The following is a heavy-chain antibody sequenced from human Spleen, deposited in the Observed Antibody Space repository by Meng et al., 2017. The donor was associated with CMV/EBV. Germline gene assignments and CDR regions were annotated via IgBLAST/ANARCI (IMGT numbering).Heavy chain of an antibody. J-gene: IGHJ4*02. CDR3: ARDVSPSGTYFCFGY. Sequence: SGFTFSSYWMPWVRQAPGKGLVWVSRINSDGSSTSYADSVKGRFTISRDNAKNTLYLQMSSLRAEDTAVYYCARDVSPSGTYFCFGYWGQGTLVTVSS. D-gene: IGHD1-26*01. CDR1: GFTFSSYW. CDR2: INSDGSST. V-gene: IGHV3-74*01.